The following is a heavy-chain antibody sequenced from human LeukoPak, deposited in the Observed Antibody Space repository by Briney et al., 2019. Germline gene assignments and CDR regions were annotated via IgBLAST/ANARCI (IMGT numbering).Heavy chain of an antibody. Sequence: PGGSLRLSCAASGFTFTNYPMIWVRQAPGRGLTWVSGISGSGGSTYYADSVKGRFTISRDNPRSTQYLQMSSLRAEDTAVYYCARKLSGYAPFDCWGQGTLVTVSS. J-gene: IGHJ4*02. V-gene: IGHV3-23*01. CDR2: ISGSGGST. CDR1: GFTFTNYP. D-gene: IGHD5-12*01. CDR3: ARKLSGYAPFDC.